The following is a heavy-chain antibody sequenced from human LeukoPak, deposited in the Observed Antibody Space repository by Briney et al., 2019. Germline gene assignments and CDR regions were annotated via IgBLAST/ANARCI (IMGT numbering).Heavy chain of an antibody. J-gene: IGHJ3*02. D-gene: IGHD6-13*01. CDR2: ISYDGSNK. V-gene: IGHV3-30*18. CDR1: GFTFSSYG. CDR3: AKDGGSWLNYDAFDI. Sequence: GGSLRLSCAASGFTFSSYGMHWVRQAPGKGLEWVAVISYDGSNKYYADSVKGRFTISRDNSKNTLYLQMNSLRAEDTAVYYCAKDGGSWLNYDAFDIWGQGTMVTVSS.